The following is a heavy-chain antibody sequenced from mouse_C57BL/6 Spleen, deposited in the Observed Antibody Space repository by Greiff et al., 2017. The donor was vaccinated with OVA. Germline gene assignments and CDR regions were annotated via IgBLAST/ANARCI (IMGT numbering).Heavy chain of an antibody. Sequence: QVQLQQPGAELVKPGASVKMSCKASGYTFTSYWITWVKQRPGQGLEWIGDIYPGSGSTNYNEKFKSKATLTVDTSSSTAYMQLSSLTSEDSAVYYCARSPYGNYDFDYWGKGTTLTVSS. CDR2: IYPGSGST. CDR3: ARSPYGNYDFDY. D-gene: IGHD2-1*01. CDR1: GYTFTSYW. J-gene: IGHJ2*01. V-gene: IGHV1-55*01.